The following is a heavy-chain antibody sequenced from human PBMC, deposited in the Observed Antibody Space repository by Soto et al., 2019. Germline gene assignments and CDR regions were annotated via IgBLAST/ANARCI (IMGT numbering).Heavy chain of an antibody. J-gene: IGHJ5*02. CDR3: ARGIFGVLMTSGINFFDP. Sequence: ASVKVSCKASGFTFTSNDINWVRQATGQGLEWMGWMNPKSGNTGYAQKFQGRVTMTRNTSINTAYMELSSLRSEDTAMYYCARGIFGVLMTSGINFFDPWGQGTLVTVSS. CDR1: GFTFTSND. CDR2: MNPKSGNT. D-gene: IGHD3-9*01. V-gene: IGHV1-8*01.